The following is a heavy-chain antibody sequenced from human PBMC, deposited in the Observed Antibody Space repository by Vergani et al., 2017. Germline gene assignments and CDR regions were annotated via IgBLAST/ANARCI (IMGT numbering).Heavy chain of an antibody. Sequence: QVQLQQWGAGLLKPSETLSLTCAVYGESFSGYYSCWICQPPGKGLEWVGEINHGGSTNYSPSLKSRVTISVDTSKRQFSLTLNSVTPADTAVYYCARLGVGSISDYWGQGTPVTVPS. CDR3: ARLGVGSISDY. J-gene: IGHJ4*02. D-gene: IGHD3-10*01. CDR2: INHGGST. CDR1: GESFSGYY. V-gene: IGHV4-34*01.